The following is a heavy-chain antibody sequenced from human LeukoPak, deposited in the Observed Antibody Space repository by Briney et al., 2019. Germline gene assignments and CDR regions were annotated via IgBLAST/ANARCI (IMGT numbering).Heavy chain of an antibody. J-gene: IGHJ4*02. CDR3: ARAPDYGSWSFLDY. CDR1: GGSISSSNW. Sequence: PSETLSLTCAVSGGSISSSNWWSWVRRPPGKGLEWIGEIYHSGSTYYNTSLKSRVTLSVDMSKNQFSLKLSSVTAADTSVYYCARAPDYGSWSFLDYWGRGTLVTVS. V-gene: IGHV4-4*02. CDR2: IYHSGST. D-gene: IGHD3-10*01.